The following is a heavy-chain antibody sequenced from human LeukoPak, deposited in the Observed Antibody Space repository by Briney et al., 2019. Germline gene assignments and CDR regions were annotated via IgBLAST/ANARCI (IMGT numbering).Heavy chain of an antibody. CDR1: GFTFSSYA. Sequence: GGSLRLSCAASGFTFSSYAMHWVRQAPGKGLEWVAVISYDGSNKYYADSVKGRFTISRDNSKNTLYLQMNSLRAEDTAVYYCARERITIFGVAIITGSDAFDIWGQGTVVTVSS. J-gene: IGHJ3*02. CDR3: ARERITIFGVAIITGSDAFDI. CDR2: ISYDGSNK. V-gene: IGHV3-30*04. D-gene: IGHD3-3*01.